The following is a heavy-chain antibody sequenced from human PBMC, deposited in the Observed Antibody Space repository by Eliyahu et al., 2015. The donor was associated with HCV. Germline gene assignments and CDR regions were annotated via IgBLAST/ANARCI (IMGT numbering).Heavy chain of an antibody. J-gene: IGHJ4*02. Sequence: EVQLVESGGGLVKPGXSLRLSCVTSEXTFRTYTMTWVRQAXGKGLEWVSSISTQNTYISYADSVKGRFIISRDNAKNSLYLQMSSLRAEDTARYYCARMRRGYYFDHWGQGTLVTVSS. CDR2: ISTQNTYI. CDR3: ARMRRGYYFDH. D-gene: IGHD3-10*01. CDR1: EXTFRTYT. V-gene: IGHV3-21*01.